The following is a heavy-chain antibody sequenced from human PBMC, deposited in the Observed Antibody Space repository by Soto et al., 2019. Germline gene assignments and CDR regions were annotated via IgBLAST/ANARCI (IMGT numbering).Heavy chain of an antibody. V-gene: IGHV3-30*18. CDR1: GFIFSSYG. CDR3: AKEVHCGGGSCSWSEGFDY. Sequence: QVQLVESGGGVVQPGRSLRLSCAASGFIFSSYGMHWVRQAPGKGLEWVAVISYEGSHTYYADSVKGRFTITRDNSKNTLYLQMNSLRAEDTGVYYCAKEVHCGGGSCSWSEGFDYWGQGTLLTVSS. D-gene: IGHD2-15*01. CDR2: ISYEGSHT. J-gene: IGHJ4*02.